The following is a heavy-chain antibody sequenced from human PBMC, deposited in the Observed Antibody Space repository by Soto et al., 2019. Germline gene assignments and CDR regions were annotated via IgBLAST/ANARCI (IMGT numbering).Heavy chain of an antibody. CDR1: GFTFSSYW. CDR3: ARDQFIKGSGYLSFDY. J-gene: IGHJ4*02. V-gene: IGHV3-74*01. D-gene: IGHD3-3*01. CDR2: INSDGSST. Sequence: GFMRLSGAASGFTFSSYWMHWVRQAPGKGLVWVSRINSDGSSTSYADSVKGRFTFSRDNAKNTLYLQMDSLRAEDTAVYYCARDQFIKGSGYLSFDYWGQGTPVTVAS.